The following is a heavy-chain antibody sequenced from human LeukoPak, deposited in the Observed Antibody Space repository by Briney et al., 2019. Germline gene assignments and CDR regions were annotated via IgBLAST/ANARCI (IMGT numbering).Heavy chain of an antibody. CDR1: GFTVSSNY. CDR3: ARDFSPVSDAFDI. Sequence: GGSLRLSCAASGFTVSSNYMSWVRQAPGKGLEWVSVIYSGGNTYYADSVKGRFTISRDNSKNTLYLQMNSLRAEDTALYYCARDFSPVSDAFDIWGQGTMVTVSS. D-gene: IGHD1-14*01. J-gene: IGHJ3*02. V-gene: IGHV3-66*01. CDR2: IYSGGNT.